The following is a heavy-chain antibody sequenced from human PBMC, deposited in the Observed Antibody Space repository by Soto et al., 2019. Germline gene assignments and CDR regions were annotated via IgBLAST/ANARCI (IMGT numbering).Heavy chain of an antibody. CDR1: GYSFTSYW. CDR3: ARQTEYSSTRPYYYYGMDV. V-gene: IGHV5-10-1*01. Sequence: GESLKISCKGSGYSFTSYWISWVRQMPGKGLEWMGRIDPSDSYTNYSPSFQGHVTISADKSISTAYLQWSSLKASDTAMYYCARQTEYSSTRPYYYYGMDVWGQGTTVTGSS. D-gene: IGHD6-6*01. J-gene: IGHJ6*02. CDR2: IDPSDSYT.